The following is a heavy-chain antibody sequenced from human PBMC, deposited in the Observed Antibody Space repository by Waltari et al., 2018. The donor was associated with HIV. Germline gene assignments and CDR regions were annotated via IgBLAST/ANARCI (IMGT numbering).Heavy chain of an antibody. J-gene: IGHJ4*02. Sequence: QVQLVQSGAEVKKPGASVKVSCKASGYTFTSYDINWVRQDTGQGLEWMGWMNPNRGNTGYAQKFQGRVTMTWNTSISTAYMELSSLRSEDTAVYYCARGRDYDFWSGYYCVWGQGTLVTVSS. V-gene: IGHV1-8*01. CDR3: ARGRDYDFWSGYYCV. D-gene: IGHD3-3*01. CDR2: MNPNRGNT. CDR1: GYTFTSYD.